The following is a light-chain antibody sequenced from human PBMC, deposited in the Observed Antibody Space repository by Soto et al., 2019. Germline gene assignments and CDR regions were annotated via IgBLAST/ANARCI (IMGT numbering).Light chain of an antibody. CDR1: QGISSY. CDR3: QQLNSYPFT. CDR2: AAS. Sequence: DIQLTQSPSFLSASVGDRVTITCLASQGISSYLAWYQQKPGKAPKLRIYAASTVQSGVPSRFSGSGSGTEFTITISSLQPEDFATYYCQQLNSYPFTFGPGTKVDI. V-gene: IGKV1-9*01. J-gene: IGKJ3*01.